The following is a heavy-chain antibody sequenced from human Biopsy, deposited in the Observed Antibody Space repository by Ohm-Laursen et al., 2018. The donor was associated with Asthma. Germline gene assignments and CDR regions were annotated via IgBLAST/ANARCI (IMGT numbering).Heavy chain of an antibody. V-gene: IGHV1-69*13. J-gene: IGHJ4*02. CDR3: ARKAGSCISRTCYSLDF. CDR1: GGTFNTYV. D-gene: IGHD2-2*01. Sequence: VKISCKSLGGTFNTYVIGWVRQAPGQGLEWMGVINSVFGTTTYPQKFQDRVTITADDSTSTVYMELSSLRSEDTAVYYCARKAGSCISRTCYSLDFWGQGTLVTVSS. CDR2: INSVFGTT.